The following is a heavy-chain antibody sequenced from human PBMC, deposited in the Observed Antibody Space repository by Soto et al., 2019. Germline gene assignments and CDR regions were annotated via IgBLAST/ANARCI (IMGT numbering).Heavy chain of an antibody. D-gene: IGHD3-22*01. CDR3: VYYATSYRVED. Sequence: PSEPPSLTCTVSGGSMRNVYWSWIRQPPGKRLEWIGFIFHSGNAKYNPSLKSRVTISIDTSKNQFSLKLSSVTAADTAVYYGVYYATSYRVEDRGK. CDR1: GGSMRNVY. CDR2: IFHSGNA. V-gene: IGHV4-59*01. J-gene: IGHJ6*03.